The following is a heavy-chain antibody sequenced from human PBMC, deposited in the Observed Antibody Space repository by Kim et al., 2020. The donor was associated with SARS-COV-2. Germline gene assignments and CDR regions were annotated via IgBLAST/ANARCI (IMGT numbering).Heavy chain of an antibody. J-gene: IGHJ2*01. CDR3: AKGGNSYGWYWYFDL. Sequence: GGSLRLSCVASGFTFSSSAMSWVRQAPGKGLEWVSTISGSGGSTYYADSVKGRFTISRDNAKNTLYLQMNSLRAEDTAVYYCAKGGNSYGWYWYFDLWGRGTLVTASS. CDR1: GFTFSSSA. D-gene: IGHD5-18*01. CDR2: ISGSGGST. V-gene: IGHV3-23*01.